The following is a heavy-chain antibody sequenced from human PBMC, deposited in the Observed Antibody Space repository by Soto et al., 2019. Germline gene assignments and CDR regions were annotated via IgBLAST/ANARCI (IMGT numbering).Heavy chain of an antibody. CDR1: GGSISSYY. J-gene: IGHJ4*02. Sequence: QVQLQESGPGLVKPSETLSVTCTVSGGSISSYYWSWIRQPPGKGLEWIGYIYYSGSTNYNPSLKSRVTISVDTSKNQFSLKLSSVTAADTAVYYCARHHDSWGQGSLVTVSS. V-gene: IGHV4-59*08. CDR3: ARHHDS. CDR2: IYYSGST.